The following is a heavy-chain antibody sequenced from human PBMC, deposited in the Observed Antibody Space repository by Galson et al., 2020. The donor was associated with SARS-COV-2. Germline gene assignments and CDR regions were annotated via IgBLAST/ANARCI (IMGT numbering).Heavy chain of an antibody. V-gene: IGHV3-30*18. CDR1: GFTFSSYG. CDR2: ISYDGSKT. Sequence: GSLRLPCAASGFTFSSYGIHWVRQAPGKGLEWVAVISYDGSKTYYADSVKGRFTISRDNSKNTLYLQMNSLRTEDTAVYYCGKSYDMKPRIHDAFDVWGQGTMVTVS. CDR3: GKSYDMKPRIHDAFDV. J-gene: IGHJ3*01. D-gene: IGHD3-9*01.